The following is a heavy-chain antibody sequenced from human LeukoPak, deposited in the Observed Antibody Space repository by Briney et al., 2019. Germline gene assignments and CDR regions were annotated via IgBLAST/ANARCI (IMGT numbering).Heavy chain of an antibody. D-gene: IGHD3-10*02. Sequence: PSETLSLTCTVSGGSISSSSYYWGWIRQRPGKGLEWIRSIYYSGSTYYNPSLKSRVTISVDTSKNQFSLMLSFVTDANTADYCCARVSGEGAIHFDYWGQGTLVTVSS. J-gene: IGHJ4*02. V-gene: IGHV4-39*01. CDR2: IYYSGST. CDR1: GGSISSSSYY. CDR3: ARVSGEGAIHFDY.